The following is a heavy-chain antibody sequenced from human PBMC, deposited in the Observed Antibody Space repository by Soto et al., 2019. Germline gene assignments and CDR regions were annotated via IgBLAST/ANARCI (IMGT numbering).Heavy chain of an antibody. Sequence: GESLKIACEGSGYSFTTYWISWVRQLPGKGLEWRGRIDPSDSDIDYGPSFQGHVTLSVDKSSTTAYPQWSTLTASDTAMYYCAIHPTAVPATNGANWFDPWGPGTRVTVSA. V-gene: IGHV5-10-1*01. CDR1: GYSFTTYW. J-gene: IGHJ5*02. CDR3: AIHPTAVPATNGANWFDP. D-gene: IGHD2-2*01. CDR2: IDPSDSDI.